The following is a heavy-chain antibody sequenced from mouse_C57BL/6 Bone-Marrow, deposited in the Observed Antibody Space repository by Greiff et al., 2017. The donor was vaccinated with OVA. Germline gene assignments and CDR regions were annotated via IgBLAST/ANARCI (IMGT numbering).Heavy chain of an antibody. CDR3: TRIGNFYAMDY. V-gene: IGHV1-42*01. Sequence: EVQLQQSGPELVKPGASVKISCKASGYSFTGYYMNWVKQSPEKSLEWIGEINPSTGGTTYNQKFKAKATLTVDKSSSTAYMQLKSLTSDDSAVYYCTRIGNFYAMDYWGQGTSVTVSS. CDR2: INPSTGGT. CDR1: GYSFTGYY. D-gene: IGHD2-14*01. J-gene: IGHJ4*01.